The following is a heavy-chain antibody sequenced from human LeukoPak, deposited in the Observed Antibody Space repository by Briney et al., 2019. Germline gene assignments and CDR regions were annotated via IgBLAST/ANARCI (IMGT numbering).Heavy chain of an antibody. V-gene: IGHV3-7*05. CDR2: IKDDGSEK. CDR3: ARGGHRNLDY. J-gene: IGHJ4*02. CDR1: GFTFSDYS. Sequence: SGGSLRLSCAASGFTFSDYSMTWVRQAPGKGLEWVANIKDDGSEKYYVDSVKGRFTICRDNAGNSVHLQMNSLRAEDTAVYYCARGGHRNLDYWGQGALVTVSS.